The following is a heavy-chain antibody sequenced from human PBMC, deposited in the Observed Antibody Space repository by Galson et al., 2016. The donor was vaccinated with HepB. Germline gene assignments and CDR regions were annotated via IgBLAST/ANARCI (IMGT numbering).Heavy chain of an antibody. D-gene: IGHD1-1*01. CDR3: VRECREVTATEVRLLDFDF. V-gene: IGHV3-30*04. CDR2: LSYDGHYK. CDR1: GFTFSNYS. J-gene: IGHJ5*01. Sequence: SLRLSCAVSGFTFSNYSIHWVRQAPGRGLEWVAVLSYDGHYKNYADSVKGRFSISRDNSMNTLYLQMSGLRPEDTALYYCVRECREVTATEVRLLDFDFWGQGTLVTVS.